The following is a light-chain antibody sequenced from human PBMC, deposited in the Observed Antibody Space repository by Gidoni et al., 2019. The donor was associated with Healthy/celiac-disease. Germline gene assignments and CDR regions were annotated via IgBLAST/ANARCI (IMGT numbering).Light chain of an antibody. CDR2: GAS. V-gene: IGKV3-20*01. CDR1: QSVSSSY. J-gene: IGKJ1*01. CDR3: QQYGSSLTWT. Sequence: IVLTQSPVTLSLSPGDRATLYCRSRQSVSSSYLAWYQQKPGQAPRLLIYGASSRATGIPDRFSGSGSGTDFTLTVSRLEPEDFAVYYCQQYGSSLTWTFXQXTKVEIK.